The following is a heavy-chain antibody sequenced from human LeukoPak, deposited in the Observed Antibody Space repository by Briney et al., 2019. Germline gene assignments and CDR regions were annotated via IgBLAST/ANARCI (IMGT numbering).Heavy chain of an antibody. Sequence: GSLRLSCAASGFTFSSYSMNWVRQPPGKGLEWIGSIYYSGSTYYNPSLKSRVTISVDTSKNQFSLKLSSVTAADTAVYYCAIWDPDYWGQGTLVTVSS. J-gene: IGHJ4*02. CDR2: IYYSGST. CDR3: AIWDPDY. D-gene: IGHD1-26*01. V-gene: IGHV4-59*05. CDR1: GFTFSSYSMN.